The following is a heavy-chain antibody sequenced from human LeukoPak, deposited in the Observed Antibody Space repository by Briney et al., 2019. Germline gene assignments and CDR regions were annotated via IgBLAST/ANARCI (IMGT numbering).Heavy chain of an antibody. Sequence: ETLSLTCTVSGASISSSSYYWGWIRQPPGKGLEWIGGIYFSGSTYYNPSLKSRVTISVDTSKNQFSLKLSSVTAADTAVYYCASRGMDCSLSHWGQGTLVSVSS. CDR1: GASISSSSYY. CDR3: ASRGMDCSLSH. V-gene: IGHV4-39*01. D-gene: IGHD6-6*01. J-gene: IGHJ4*02. CDR2: IYFSGST.